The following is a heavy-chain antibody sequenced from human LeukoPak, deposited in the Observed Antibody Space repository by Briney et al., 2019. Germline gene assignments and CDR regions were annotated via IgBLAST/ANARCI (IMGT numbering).Heavy chain of an antibody. V-gene: IGHV1-69*13. Sequence: SVKVSCKASGGTFSSYAISWVRQAPGQGLEWMGGIIPIFGTANYAQKFQGRVTITAGESTSTAYMELSSLRSEDTAVYYCARTTSRSQDAFDIWGQGTMVTVSS. J-gene: IGHJ3*02. CDR1: GGTFSSYA. D-gene: IGHD1-14*01. CDR2: IIPIFGTA. CDR3: ARTTSRSQDAFDI.